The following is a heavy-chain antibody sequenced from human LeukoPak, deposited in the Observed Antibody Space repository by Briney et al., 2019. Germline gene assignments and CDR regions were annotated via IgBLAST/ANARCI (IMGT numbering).Heavy chain of an antibody. CDR2: IIPIFGTA. V-gene: IGHV1-69*13. CDR1: GGSFSNYA. Sequence: SVKVSCKASGGSFSNYAISWVRQAPGQGLEWMGGIIPIFGTANYAQKFQGRVTITADESTSTAYMELSSLRSEDTAVYYCASRSGSSMAQYFQHWGQGTLVTVSS. D-gene: IGHD1-26*01. CDR3: ASRSGSSMAQYFQH. J-gene: IGHJ1*01.